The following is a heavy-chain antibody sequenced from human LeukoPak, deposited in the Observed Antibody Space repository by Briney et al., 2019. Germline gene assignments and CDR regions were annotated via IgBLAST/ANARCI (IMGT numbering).Heavy chain of an antibody. CDR1: GVSISRYY. CDR3: ARGGCSGGSCYRNNFDY. V-gene: IGHV4-4*07. D-gene: IGHD2-15*01. CDR2: IYSSGST. Sequence: SETLSLTCTVSGVSISRYYWSWIRQPAGKGLEWIGRIYSSGSTTYNPSLKSRVTMSIDTSKNQFSLKLSFVTAADTAVYYCARGGCSGGSCYRNNFDYWGQGTLVTVSS. J-gene: IGHJ4*02.